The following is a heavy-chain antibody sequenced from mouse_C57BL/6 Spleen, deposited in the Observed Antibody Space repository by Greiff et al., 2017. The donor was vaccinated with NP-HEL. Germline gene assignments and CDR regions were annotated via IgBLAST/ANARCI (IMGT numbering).Heavy chain of an antibody. Sequence: VQLKESGAELVKPGASVKLSCTASGFNIKDYYMHWVKQRTEQGLEWIGRIDPEDGATKYAPKFQGKATITADTSSNTAYLQLSSLTSEDTAVYYCVITGYYFDYWGQGTTLTVSS. V-gene: IGHV14-2*01. CDR3: VITGYYFDY. J-gene: IGHJ2*01. CDR1: GFNIKDYY. CDR2: IDPEDGAT. D-gene: IGHD4-1*01.